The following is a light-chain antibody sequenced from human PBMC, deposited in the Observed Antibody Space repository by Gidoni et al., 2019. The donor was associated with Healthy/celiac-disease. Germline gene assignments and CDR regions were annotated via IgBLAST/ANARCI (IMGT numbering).Light chain of an antibody. CDR2: AAS. V-gene: IGKV1-9*01. J-gene: IGKJ5*01. Sequence: DIQFTQSPSFLSASVGDRVTITCRASQGISSYLAWYQQKPGKAPKLLIYAASTLQSGVPSRFSGSGSGTEFTLTISSLQPEDFATYYCQQLNSYRSFGQGTRLEIK. CDR3: QQLNSYRS. CDR1: QGISSY.